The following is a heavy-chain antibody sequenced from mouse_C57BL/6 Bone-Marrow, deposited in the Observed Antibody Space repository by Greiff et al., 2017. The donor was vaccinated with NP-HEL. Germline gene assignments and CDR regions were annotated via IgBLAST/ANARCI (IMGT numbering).Heavy chain of an antibody. D-gene: IGHD1-1*01. Sequence: EVNVVESGGDLVKPGGSLKLSCAASGFTFSSYGMSWVRQTPDKRLEWVATISSGGSYTYYPDNVKGRFTISRDNAKNTLYLQMSSLKSEDTAMYYCANYYGSSYAMDYWGQGTSVTVSS. CDR2: ISSGGSYT. CDR1: GFTFSSYG. V-gene: IGHV5-6*01. CDR3: ANYYGSSYAMDY. J-gene: IGHJ4*01.